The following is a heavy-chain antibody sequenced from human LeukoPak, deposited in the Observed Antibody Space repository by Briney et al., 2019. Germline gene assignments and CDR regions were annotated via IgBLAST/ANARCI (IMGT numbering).Heavy chain of an antibody. V-gene: IGHV4-4*07. CDR1: GVSISSYY. Sequence: SETLSLTCTVSGVSISSYYWSWIRQPAGKGLEWIGLIHTSGSTNYNPSLKSRVTMSVDTSKNQFSLKLSSVTAADTAVYYCARLAGSAGPYYFDYWGQGTLVTVSS. D-gene: IGHD2-15*01. CDR3: ARLAGSAGPYYFDY. J-gene: IGHJ4*02. CDR2: IHTSGST.